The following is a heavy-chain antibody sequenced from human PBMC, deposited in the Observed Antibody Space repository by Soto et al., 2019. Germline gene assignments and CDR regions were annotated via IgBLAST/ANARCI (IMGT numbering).Heavy chain of an antibody. V-gene: IGHV1-46*03. CDR3: AYSTGWWAMDV. D-gene: IGHD6-19*01. CDR2: FGPSGRET. J-gene: IGHJ6*04. CDR1: GYTFTTYY. Sequence: QVQLVQSGAEVKRPGASVELSCKASGYTFTTYYPHWVRHAPGQGLEGLGIFGPSGRETDTAQNFRVRAIMTRDTSTATTYMELSSLRSEDTAVYYCAYSTGWWAMDVWGKGTTVTVSS.